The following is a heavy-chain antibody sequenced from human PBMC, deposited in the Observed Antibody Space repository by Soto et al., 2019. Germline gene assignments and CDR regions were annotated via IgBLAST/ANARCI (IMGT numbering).Heavy chain of an antibody. V-gene: IGHV1-69*06. D-gene: IGHD3-22*01. CDR1: GGTFSSYA. J-gene: IGHJ6*02. Sequence: SVKVSCRASGGTFSSYAISWVRQAPGQGLEWMGGIIPIFGTANYAQKFQGRVTITADKSTSTAYMELSSLRSEDTAVYYCAREGTYYYDSSGYDRTHYYYYGMDVWGQGTTVTVSS. CDR3: AREGTYYYDSSGYDRTHYYYYGMDV. CDR2: IIPIFGTA.